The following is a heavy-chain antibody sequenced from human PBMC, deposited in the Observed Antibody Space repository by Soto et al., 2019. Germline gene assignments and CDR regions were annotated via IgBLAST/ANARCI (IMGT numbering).Heavy chain of an antibody. V-gene: IGHV2-5*02. CDR2: IYWDDDK. CDR1: GFSLSTSGVG. Sequence: QITLKESGPTLVKPTQTLTLTCTFSGFSLSTSGVGVGWIRQPPGKALEWLALIYWDDDKRYSPSLKSRLTIPKDTSNNQVVLTMTNMDPVDPATYYCAHSLSPGYCSSTSCYESYYGMDVWGQGTTVTVSS. J-gene: IGHJ6*02. D-gene: IGHD2-2*01. CDR3: AHSLSPGYCSSTSCYESYYGMDV.